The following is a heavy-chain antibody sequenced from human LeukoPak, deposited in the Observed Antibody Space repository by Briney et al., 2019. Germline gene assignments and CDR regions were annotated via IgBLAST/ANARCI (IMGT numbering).Heavy chain of an antibody. D-gene: IGHD6-13*01. CDR1: GFTFSSYG. CDR3: AHISSSWPDY. V-gene: IGHV3-30*03. J-gene: IGHJ4*02. Sequence: GGSLRLSCAASGFTFSSYGMHWVRQAPGKGLEWVAVISYDGSNKYYADSVKGRFTISRDNSKNTLYLQMNSLRADDTAVYYCAHISSSWPDYWGQGTLVTVSS. CDR2: ISYDGSNK.